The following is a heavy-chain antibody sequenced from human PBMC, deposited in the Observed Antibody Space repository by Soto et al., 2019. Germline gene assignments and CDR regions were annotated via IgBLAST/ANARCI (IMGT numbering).Heavy chain of an antibody. Sequence: GGSLRLSCAASGFTVSSNYMSWVRQAPGKGLEWASVIYSGGNTYHADSVKGRFTISRDNSKNTLYLQMNSLRAEDTAVYYCARGYDQGAFDIWGQGTMVTVSS. V-gene: IGHV3-66*01. CDR3: ARGYDQGAFDI. D-gene: IGHD5-12*01. CDR1: GFTVSSNY. J-gene: IGHJ3*02. CDR2: IYSGGNT.